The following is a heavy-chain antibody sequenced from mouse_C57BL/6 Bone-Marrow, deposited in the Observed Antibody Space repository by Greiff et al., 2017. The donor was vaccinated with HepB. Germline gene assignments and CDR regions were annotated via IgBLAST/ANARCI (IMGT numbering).Heavy chain of an antibody. J-gene: IGHJ4*01. V-gene: IGHV1-52*01. CDR3: ARSGYDGSSLYYYAMDY. CDR1: GYTFTSYW. D-gene: IGHD1-1*01. CDR2: IDPSDSET. Sequence: QVQLQQPGAELVRPGSSVKLSCKASGYTFTSYWMHWVKQRPIQGLEWIGNIDPSDSETHYNQKFKDKATLTVDKSSSTAYMQLSSLTSEDSAVYYCARSGYDGSSLYYYAMDYWGQGTSVTVSS.